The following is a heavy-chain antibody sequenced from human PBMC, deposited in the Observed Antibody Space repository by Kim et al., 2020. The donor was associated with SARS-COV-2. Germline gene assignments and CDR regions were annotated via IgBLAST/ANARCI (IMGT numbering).Heavy chain of an antibody. CDR3: ARELRFLEWLSECWYFDL. Sequence: GGSLRLSCAASGFTFSIYGMHWVRQAPGKGLEWVAFIWYDGSNKYYADSVKGRFTISRDNSKNTLYLQMNRLTAEDTAVYYCARELRFLEWLSECWYFDLWGRGNLVTVSP. CDR1: GFTFSIYG. CDR2: IWYDGSNK. D-gene: IGHD3-3*01. V-gene: IGHV3-33*01. J-gene: IGHJ2*01.